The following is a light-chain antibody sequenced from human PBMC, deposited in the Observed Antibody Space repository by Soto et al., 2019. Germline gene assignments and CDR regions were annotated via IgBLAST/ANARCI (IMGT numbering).Light chain of an antibody. Sequence: SYELTQPPSVSLAPGETARITCGGNNIGGKSVHWYQQKPGQAPVLVIYYGDDRPSGIPERFSGSNSGNTATLTISRVEPGDEADYYCQVWDSFSDHRIFGGGTKLTVL. CDR3: QVWDSFSDHRI. CDR2: YGD. CDR1: NIGGKS. J-gene: IGLJ2*01. V-gene: IGLV3-21*04.